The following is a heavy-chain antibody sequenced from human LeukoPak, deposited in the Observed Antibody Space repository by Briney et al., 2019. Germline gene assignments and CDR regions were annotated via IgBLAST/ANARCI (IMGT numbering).Heavy chain of an antibody. D-gene: IGHD5-24*01. J-gene: IGHJ4*02. CDR1: GGSFSGYY. CDR2: INHSGST. V-gene: IGHV4-34*01. CDR3: ARGSRWLQFDY. Sequence: SSETLSLTCAVYGGSFSGYYWSWIRQPPGKGLEWIGEINHSGSTNCNPSLKSRVTISVDTSKNQFSLKLSSVTAADTAVYYCARGSRWLQFDYWGQGTLVTVSS.